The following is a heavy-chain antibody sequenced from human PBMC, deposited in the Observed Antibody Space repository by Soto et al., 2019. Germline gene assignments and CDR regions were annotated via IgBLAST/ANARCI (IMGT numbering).Heavy chain of an antibody. D-gene: IGHD4-17*01. J-gene: IGHJ6*02. CDR1: GDSVSSNSAA. V-gene: IGHV6-1*01. CDR2: TYYKFKWYN. Sequence: PSQTLSLTCAISGDSVSSNSAAWHCVRQSPSSGLEWLGRTYYKFKWYNDYGLSMKSRITINPDSSKNQFSLQLNSVTPQDTAVYYCGRGAAVTRAGGDMDVWGQGTTVTVSS. CDR3: GRGAAVTRAGGDMDV.